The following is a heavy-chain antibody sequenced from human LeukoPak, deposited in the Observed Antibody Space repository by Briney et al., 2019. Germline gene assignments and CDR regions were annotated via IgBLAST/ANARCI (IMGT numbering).Heavy chain of an antibody. V-gene: IGHV3-23*01. CDR3: ASPKYGSGSYYDYYYYGMDV. Sequence: GGSLRLSCAASGFTFSSYAMSWVRQAPGKGLEWVSAISGSGGSTYYADSVKGRFTISRDNSKNTLYLQMNSLRAEDTAEYYCASPKYGSGSYYDYYYYGMDVWGQGTTVTVSS. D-gene: IGHD3-10*01. CDR1: GFTFSSYA. J-gene: IGHJ6*02. CDR2: ISGSGGST.